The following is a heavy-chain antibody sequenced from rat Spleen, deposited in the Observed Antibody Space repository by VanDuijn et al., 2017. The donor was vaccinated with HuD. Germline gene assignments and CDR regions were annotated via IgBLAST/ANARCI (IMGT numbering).Heavy chain of an antibody. CDR3: ARPRNWDYWYFDF. J-gene: IGHJ1*01. CDR2: ISYDGSST. V-gene: IGHV5-7*01. Sequence: EVQLVESGGGLVQPGRSLKLSCAASGFTFSDYYMAWVRQAPTKGLEWVATISYDGSSTYYRDSVKGRFTISRDNAKSTLYLQMDSLRSEDTATYYCARPRNWDYWYFDFWGPGTMVTVSS. CDR1: GFTFSDYY. D-gene: IGHD5-1*01.